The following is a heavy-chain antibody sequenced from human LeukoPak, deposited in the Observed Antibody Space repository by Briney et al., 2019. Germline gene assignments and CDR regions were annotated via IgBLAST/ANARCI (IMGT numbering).Heavy chain of an antibody. CDR3: ASQLGDASDI. CDR1: GFTFSDYE. J-gene: IGHJ3*02. CDR2: ISNSGSTI. D-gene: IGHD6-13*01. Sequence: GGSLRLSCTASGFTFSDYEMNWVRQATGKGLEWVAYISNSGSTINYADSVKGRFTISRDNGKNSLYLQMNSLRAEDTAVYYCASQLGDASDIWGQGTMVTVSS. V-gene: IGHV3-48*03.